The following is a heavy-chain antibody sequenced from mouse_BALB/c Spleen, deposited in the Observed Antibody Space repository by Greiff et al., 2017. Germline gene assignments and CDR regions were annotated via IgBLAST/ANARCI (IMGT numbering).Heavy chain of an antibody. CDR2: IYPADGDT. D-gene: IGHD2-1*01. V-gene: IGHV1-87*01. CDR1: GYTFTSYW. Sequence: VQLQQSGAELARPGASVKLSCKASGYTFTSYWMQWVKQRPGQGLEWIGAIYPADGDTRYTQKFKGKATLTADKSSSTAYMQLSSLASEDSAVSYCARSSYGNSYAMDYWGQGTSVTVSS. CDR3: ARSSYGNSYAMDY. J-gene: IGHJ4*01.